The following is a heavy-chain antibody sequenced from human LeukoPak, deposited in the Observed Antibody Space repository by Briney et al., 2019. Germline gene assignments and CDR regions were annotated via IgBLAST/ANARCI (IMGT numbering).Heavy chain of an antibody. V-gene: IGHV5-51*01. CDR1: GYTFHTHW. D-gene: IGHD5-24*01. CDR3: AAGGDGYNLYYFDY. J-gene: IGHJ4*02. Sequence: GESLKISCEGSGYTFHTHWIAWVRQMPGKGPEWMGIIYPGDSDTRYSPSFQGQVTISADKSISTAYLQWSSLKASDTAMYYCAAGGDGYNLYYFDYWGQGTLVTVSS. CDR2: IYPGDSDT.